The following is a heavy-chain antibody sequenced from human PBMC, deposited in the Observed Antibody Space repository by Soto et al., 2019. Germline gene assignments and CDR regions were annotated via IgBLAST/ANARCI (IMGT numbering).Heavy chain of an antibody. J-gene: IGHJ6*02. V-gene: IGHV3-23*01. Sequence: GGSLRLSCAASGFTFSSYSMNWVRQAPGKGLEWVSAISGSGGSTYYADSVKGRFTISRDNSKNTLYLQMNSLRAEDTAVYYCAKAHDSSGYYLGYYYYGMDVWGQGTTVTVSS. CDR1: GFTFSSYS. CDR2: ISGSGGST. CDR3: AKAHDSSGYYLGYYYYGMDV. D-gene: IGHD3-22*01.